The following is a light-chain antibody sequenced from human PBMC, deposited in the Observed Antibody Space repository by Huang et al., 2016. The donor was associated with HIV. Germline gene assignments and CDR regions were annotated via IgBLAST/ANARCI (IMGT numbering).Light chain of an antibody. J-gene: IGKJ4*01. CDR1: QTILYSSKNKNY. CDR2: WAS. CDR3: QQYFETPLT. Sequence: DIVMTQSPDSLAVSLGDTATVNCKSSQTILYSSKNKNYLDWYQQKPGQPPKLLIYWASTRESGVPDRFSGSGSGTDFTLTISSLQAEDVAVYYCQQYFETPLTFGGGTKVEIK. V-gene: IGKV4-1*01.